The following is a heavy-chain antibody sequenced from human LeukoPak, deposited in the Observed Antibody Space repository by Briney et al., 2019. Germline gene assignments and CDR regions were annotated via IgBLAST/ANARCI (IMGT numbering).Heavy chain of an antibody. V-gene: IGHV5-51*01. CDR2: IYPADSDT. CDR1: GYNFTSYW. CDR3: ARRRDLYSGSYYPFDY. J-gene: IGHJ4*02. D-gene: IGHD1-26*01. Sequence: GESLKISCKGSGYNFTSYWIGWVRQMPGKGLEWMGIIYPADSDTRCSPPFQGQVTISADKSISTAYLQWSTLKASDTAMYYCARRRDLYSGSYYPFDYWGQGTLVTVSS.